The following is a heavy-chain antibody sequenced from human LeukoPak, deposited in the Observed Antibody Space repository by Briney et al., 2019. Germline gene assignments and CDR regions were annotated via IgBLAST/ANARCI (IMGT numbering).Heavy chain of an antibody. V-gene: IGHV3-74*01. Sequence: GGSLRPSCAASGFTFSDFWMHWVRQAPGKGPVWVSRIRPDGTDASYADSVKGRFTISRDNARNTLFLQISSLRDEDTAVYYCARDMWGTFDYWGQGTLVTVSS. CDR3: ARDMWGTFDY. J-gene: IGHJ4*02. CDR1: GFTFSDFW. D-gene: IGHD7-27*01. CDR2: IRPDGTDA.